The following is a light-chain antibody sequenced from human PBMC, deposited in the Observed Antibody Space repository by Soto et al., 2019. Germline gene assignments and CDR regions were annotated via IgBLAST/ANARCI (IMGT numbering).Light chain of an antibody. J-gene: IGKJ5*01. Sequence: EIVMTQSPATLSVSPGERVTLSCRASQSVRRNLAWYQQKPGQAPRLLIYGASTRATGIPARFSGSGSGTECTLTISSLQSEDFAGYYCQQYNNWPPAITFGQGTRLEIK. CDR3: QQYNNWPPAIT. CDR1: QSVRRN. V-gene: IGKV3-15*01. CDR2: GAS.